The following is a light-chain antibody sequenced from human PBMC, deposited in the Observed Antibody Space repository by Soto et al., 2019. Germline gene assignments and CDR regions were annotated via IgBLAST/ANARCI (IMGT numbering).Light chain of an antibody. CDR1: QAIRSY. V-gene: IGKV1-9*01. J-gene: IGKJ5*01. CDR3: PQLNSFPIT. Sequence: SAGDRVSIICRASQAIRSYLAWYQQKPGRAPKLLIYAASTLQSGVPSRFSGSGAGTECTRTITSLKPEDVETDYCPQLNSFPITFCQGTRLEIK. CDR2: AAS.